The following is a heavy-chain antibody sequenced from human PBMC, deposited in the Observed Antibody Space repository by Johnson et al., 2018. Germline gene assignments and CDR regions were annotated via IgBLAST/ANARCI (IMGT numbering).Heavy chain of an antibody. J-gene: IGHJ3*01. CDR3: ARGGGYYGSSGYHRGPFDA. V-gene: IGHV1-8*01. D-gene: IGHD3-22*01. CDR1: GYTFTNHD. Sequence: QVQLVESGAEVKKPGASVKVSCKASGYTFTNHDINWVRLATGQGLEWMGWMNPGSGNTRYELNFQGRVTMTRDTSINPAYMELTSLISEDTAVYYCARGGGYYGSSGYHRGPFDAWGQGTMVTVSS. CDR2: MNPGSGNT.